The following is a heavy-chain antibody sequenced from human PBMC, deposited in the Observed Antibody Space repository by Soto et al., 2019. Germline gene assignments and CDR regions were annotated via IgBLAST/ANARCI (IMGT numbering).Heavy chain of an antibody. CDR2: INPSGGST. Sequence: QVQLVQSGAEVKKPGASVKVSCKASGYTFTSYYIHCVRQAPGQGLEWLGVINPSGGSTSYAQKFQGRVTMTRDTSTSTLYMGLSSLRSEDTAVYYCARVRGGELYDGMDGWGQGTTVTVSS. CDR3: ARVRGGELYDGMDG. V-gene: IGHV1-46*01. J-gene: IGHJ6*02. CDR1: GYTFTSYY. D-gene: IGHD3-10*01.